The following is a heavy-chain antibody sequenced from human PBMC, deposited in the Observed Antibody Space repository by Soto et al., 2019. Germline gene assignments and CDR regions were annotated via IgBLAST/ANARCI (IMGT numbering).Heavy chain of an antibody. J-gene: IGHJ6*02. CDR2: ISGSGGNA. CDR1: GFTFSSYA. V-gene: IGHV3-23*01. Sequence: EVQLLESGGGLVQPGGSLRLSCAASGFTFSSYAMSWVRQAPGKGLEWVSTISGSGGNAYYADSVKGRFSISRDNSKNTLRLQMNSLRADDTAVYYCAKDGASGSYPPYYYFGMDVWGQETTVTVSS. CDR3: AKDGASGSYPPYYYFGMDV. D-gene: IGHD1-26*01.